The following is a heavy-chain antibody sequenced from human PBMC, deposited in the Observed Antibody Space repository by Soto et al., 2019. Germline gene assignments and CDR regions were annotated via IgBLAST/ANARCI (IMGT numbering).Heavy chain of an antibody. Sequence: QAQLVQSGAEVKKPGSSVRVSCQASGGTLSSSPVISWVRQAPGQGIEWMGGIVPISGTVNYAQMFQGRARITAYEFTNTVYMDLHSLRSEDTAVYYCARGGFSGSYFAYWGQGTLVTVSS. J-gene: IGHJ4*02. CDR2: IVPISGTV. CDR1: GGTLSSSP. CDR3: ARGGFSGSYFAY. D-gene: IGHD1-26*01. V-gene: IGHV1-69*01.